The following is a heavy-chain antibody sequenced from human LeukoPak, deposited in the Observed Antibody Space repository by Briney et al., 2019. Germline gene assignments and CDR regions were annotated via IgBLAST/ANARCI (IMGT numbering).Heavy chain of an antibody. CDR1: GFTFSSYS. V-gene: IGHV3-21*04. CDR3: ASPSGSYDY. Sequence: PGGSLRLSCAASGFTFSSYSMNWVRQAPGKGLEWVSSISSSSSYIYYADSVKGRFTISRDNSKNTLYLQMNSLRAEDTAVYYCASPSGSYDYWGQGTLVTVSS. D-gene: IGHD1-26*01. J-gene: IGHJ4*02. CDR2: ISSSSSYI.